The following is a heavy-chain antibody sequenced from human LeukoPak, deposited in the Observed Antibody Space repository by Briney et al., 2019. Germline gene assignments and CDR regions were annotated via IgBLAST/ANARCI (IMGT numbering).Heavy chain of an antibody. Sequence: GALRLSCAASGFTFSSYSMNWVRQAPGKGLEWVSYISSSSSTIYYADSVKGRFTISRDNAKNSLYLQMNSLRAEDTAVYYCARLDWNLIQGAFDIWGQGTMVTVSS. CDR1: GFTFSSYS. J-gene: IGHJ3*02. V-gene: IGHV3-48*01. CDR2: ISSSSSTI. D-gene: IGHD1-1*01. CDR3: ARLDWNLIQGAFDI.